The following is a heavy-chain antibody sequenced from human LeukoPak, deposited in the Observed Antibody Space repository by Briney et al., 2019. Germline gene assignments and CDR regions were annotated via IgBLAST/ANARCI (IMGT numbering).Heavy chain of an antibody. Sequence: AGGSLRLSCAASGFTFSSYWMSWARQAPGKGLEWVANIKQDGSEKYYVDSVKGRFTISRDNAKNSLYLQVNSLRAEDTAVYYCAREWPDIVVVPAAIGGYYYYYMDVWGKGTTVTVSS. V-gene: IGHV3-7*01. J-gene: IGHJ6*03. CDR3: AREWPDIVVVPAAIGGYYYYYMDV. CDR1: GFTFSSYW. D-gene: IGHD2-2*01. CDR2: IKQDGSEK.